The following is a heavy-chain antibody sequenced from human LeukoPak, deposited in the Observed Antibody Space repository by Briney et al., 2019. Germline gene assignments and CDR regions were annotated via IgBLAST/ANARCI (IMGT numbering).Heavy chain of an antibody. J-gene: IGHJ4*02. CDR1: GFTFSNYA. V-gene: IGHV3-23*01. Sequence: GGSLRLSCVGSGFTFSNYAMSWVRQAPGKGLDWVPVISGSAHKIRYADSVRGRFTISRDNSENTVYLQMNNPRGEDTAIYYCAGRITGYSSGYVFWGQGTLVTVSS. CDR3: AGRITGYSSGYVF. D-gene: IGHD5-18*01. CDR2: ISGSAHKI.